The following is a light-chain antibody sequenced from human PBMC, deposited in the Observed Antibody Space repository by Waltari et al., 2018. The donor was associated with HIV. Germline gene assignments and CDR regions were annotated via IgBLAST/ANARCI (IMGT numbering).Light chain of an antibody. J-gene: IGLJ3*02. Sequence: QPVLTQPPSASASLGASVPLTCTLSSGLTTSKVACYHQRPHMGPRFVVRVGPGGAVGSAGDGSPGRFSVLGSGLNRSLTIKDIQEEEEGDYYCGADHGSGSNIVWVCGGGTNLTVL. CDR3: GADHGSGSNIVWV. CDR1: SGLTTSK. CDR2: VGPGGAVG. V-gene: IGLV9-49*01.